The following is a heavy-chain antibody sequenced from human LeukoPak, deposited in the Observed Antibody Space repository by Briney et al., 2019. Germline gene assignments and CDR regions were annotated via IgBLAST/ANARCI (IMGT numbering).Heavy chain of an antibody. V-gene: IGHV4-61*05. CDR3: ARLNPYCSSTSCYVEY. J-gene: IGHJ4*02. Sequence: SETLSLTCTVSGGSISSSSYYWGWIRQPPGKGLEWIGYIYYSGSTNYNPSLKSRVTISVDTSKNQFSLKLSSVTAADTAVYYCARLNPYCSSTSCYVEYWGQGTLVTVSS. CDR2: IYYSGST. CDR1: GGSISSSSYY. D-gene: IGHD2-2*01.